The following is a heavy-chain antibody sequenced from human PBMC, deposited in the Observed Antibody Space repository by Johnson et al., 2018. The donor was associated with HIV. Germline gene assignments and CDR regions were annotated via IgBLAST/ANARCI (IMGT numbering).Heavy chain of an antibody. CDR2: ISWNSGTI. Sequence: QLVESGGGLVQPGRSLRLSCAASGFTFDDYAMHWVRQPPGKGLEWVSGISWNSGTIGYADSVKGRFTISRDNAKNSLFLQMNSLRAEDTALYYCAKDLINSGIDPQAFDIWVQGTMVSVSS. D-gene: IGHD1-26*01. CDR1: GFTFDDYA. J-gene: IGHJ3*02. CDR3: AKDLINSGIDPQAFDI. V-gene: IGHV3-9*01.